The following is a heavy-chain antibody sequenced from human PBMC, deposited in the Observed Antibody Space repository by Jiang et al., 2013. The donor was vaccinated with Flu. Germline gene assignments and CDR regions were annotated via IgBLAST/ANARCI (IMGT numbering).Heavy chain of an antibody. CDR2: IYYIGTT. CDR3: VRNSSSSPWFDP. CDR1: GGSVNSPTDY. J-gene: IGHJ5*02. V-gene: IGHV4-39*07. Sequence: GLVKPSETLSLTCSVSGGSVNSPTDYWGWIRQPPGKALEWLATIYYIGTTYSNPSLQSRLSMSLDMSRNQFSLNLRSVTAADSAIYYCVRNSSSSPWFDPWGQGTQVVVSS. D-gene: IGHD2-2*01.